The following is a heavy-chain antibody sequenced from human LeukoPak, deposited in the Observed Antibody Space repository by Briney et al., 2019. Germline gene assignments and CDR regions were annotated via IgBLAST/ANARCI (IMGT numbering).Heavy chain of an antibody. J-gene: IGHJ2*01. Sequence: GGSLRLSCAASGFTFSSYWMSWVRQAPGKGLEWVANIKPDGSEKYFVDSVKGRFTISRDNAKNSLYLQMNSLRAEDTAVYYCARTLGVTSLRYFDLWGRGTLVTVSS. CDR1: GFTFSSYW. D-gene: IGHD2-21*02. CDR2: IKPDGSEK. V-gene: IGHV3-7*03. CDR3: ARTLGVTSLRYFDL.